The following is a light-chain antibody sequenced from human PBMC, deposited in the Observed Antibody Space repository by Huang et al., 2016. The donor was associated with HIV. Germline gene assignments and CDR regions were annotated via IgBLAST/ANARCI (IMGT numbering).Light chain of an antibody. Sequence: DIQMTQSPSAISASVGGRVTITCRASQGISHYLAWFQQKPGKVPKRLIYATSSLLSGVPSRFSGSGSVLVFTLTISSLQPEDVATYYCLQHNSYPLTCGGGTRVEI. CDR1: QGISHY. CDR2: ATS. V-gene: IGKV1-17*03. CDR3: LQHNSYPLT. J-gene: IGKJ4*01.